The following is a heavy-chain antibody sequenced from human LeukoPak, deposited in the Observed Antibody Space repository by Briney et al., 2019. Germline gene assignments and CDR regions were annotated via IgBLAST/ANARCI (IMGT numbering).Heavy chain of an antibody. D-gene: IGHD6-19*01. CDR1: GGSISTYY. Sequence: SETLSLTCTVSGGSISTYYWSWIRQPPRKVMEWIGYIYYSGTTNYNPSLRRRVAISLDTSKNQSSLKLSSVTAADMAVYYCARGEPAFSSGWYTYYFDYWGQGTLVTVSS. CDR3: ARGEPAFSSGWYTYYFDY. J-gene: IGHJ4*02. V-gene: IGHV4-59*01. CDR2: IYYSGTT.